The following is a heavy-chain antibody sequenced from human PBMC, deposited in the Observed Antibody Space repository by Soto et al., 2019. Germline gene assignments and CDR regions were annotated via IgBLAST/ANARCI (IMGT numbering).Heavy chain of an antibody. V-gene: IGHV1-46*01. CDR1: GYAFTSYY. J-gene: IGHJ6*02. D-gene: IGHD1-1*01. Sequence: QVQLVQSGAEVKVPGASLKVSCKASGYAFTSYYIHWVRQAPGQGLEWMGIINPDGGSASYAQKSQGRVSLTRDTFTSTVYMELSRLSSEDSAIYYCARDTNVALTCHYYGMDVWGRGTTVTVSS. CDR2: INPDGGSA. CDR3: ARDTNVALTCHYYGMDV.